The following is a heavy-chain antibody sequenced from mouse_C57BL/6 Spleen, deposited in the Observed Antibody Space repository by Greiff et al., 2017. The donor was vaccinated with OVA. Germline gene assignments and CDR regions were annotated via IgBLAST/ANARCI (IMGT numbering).Heavy chain of an antibody. J-gene: IGHJ2*01. D-gene: IGHD1-1*01. CDR3: ERGLYYGSSSHYFDY. CDR2: IDPSDSYT. CDR1: GYTFTSYW. V-gene: IGHV1-50*01. Sequence: QVQLQQPGAELVKPGASVKLSCKASGYTFTSYWMQWVKQRPGQGLEWIGEIDPSDSYTNYNQKFKGKATLTVDTSSSTAYMQLSSLTSEDSAVYYCERGLYYGSSSHYFDYWGQGTTLTVSS.